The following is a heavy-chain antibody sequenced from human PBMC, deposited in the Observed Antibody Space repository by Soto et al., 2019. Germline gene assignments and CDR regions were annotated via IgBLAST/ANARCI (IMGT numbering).Heavy chain of an antibody. CDR3: ALTRRSSLLEVAGPGFEY. D-gene: IGHD6-19*01. CDR2: LSYEGSEE. Sequence: GGSLRLSCAASGFNFGVFGMHWVRQAPGKGLEWLSVLSYEGSEEYYADSMRGRFTISRDNSKNTLFLQMDSLRVDDTGVYYCALTRRSSLLEVAGPGFEYWGQGTLVTV. J-gene: IGHJ4*02. CDR1: GFNFGVFG. V-gene: IGHV3-30*03.